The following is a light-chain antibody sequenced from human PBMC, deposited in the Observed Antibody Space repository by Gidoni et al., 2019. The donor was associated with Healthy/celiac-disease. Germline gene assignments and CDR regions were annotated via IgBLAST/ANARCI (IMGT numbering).Light chain of an antibody. V-gene: IGKV3-20*01. CDR1: QAVSNSY. CDR2: GAS. J-gene: IGKJ1*01. Sequence: ESVLTQSPGTLSLSPGERATLSCRASQAVSNSYLAWYVQKLGQAPRLLIYGASNRATGTPDRFSGSGSGTDFTLTISRLEPEDFATYYCQQYGSSSGAFGQGTKVEIK. CDR3: QQYGSSSGA.